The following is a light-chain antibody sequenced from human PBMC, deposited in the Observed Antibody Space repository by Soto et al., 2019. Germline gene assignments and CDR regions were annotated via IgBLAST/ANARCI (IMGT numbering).Light chain of an antibody. Sequence: EIVLTQSPGTLSLSPGERATLSCRASQSVSSSYLAWYQQRPGQAPRLLIYGASSRASDIPDRFSGSGSGTDFTLTISRLEPEDFAVYYCQQYGNLRYTFGQGTKLEIK. CDR2: GAS. J-gene: IGKJ2*01. V-gene: IGKV3-20*01. CDR1: QSVSSSY. CDR3: QQYGNLRYT.